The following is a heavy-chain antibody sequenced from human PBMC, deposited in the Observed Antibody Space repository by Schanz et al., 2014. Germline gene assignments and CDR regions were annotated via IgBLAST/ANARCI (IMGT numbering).Heavy chain of an antibody. D-gene: IGHD3-9*01. Sequence: QVQLVQSGGEVKKPGASVKVSCKASGYTFRHYGISWLRQAPGQGLEWMGYISGYNGNTNYAPKVQDRVTMTTDTSTSTAYMELRSLRSDDTAVYSCARGWWSDALTGYVFWGQGTLVTVSS. J-gene: IGHJ4*02. CDR2: ISGYNGNT. CDR3: ARGWWSDALTGYVF. V-gene: IGHV1-18*04. CDR1: GYTFRHYG.